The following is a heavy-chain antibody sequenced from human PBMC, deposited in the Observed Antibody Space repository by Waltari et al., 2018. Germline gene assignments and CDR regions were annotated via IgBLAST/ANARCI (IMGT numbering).Heavy chain of an antibody. CDR2: IYHSGNT. V-gene: IGHV4-38-2*02. Sequence: QVQLQESGPGLVKPSETLSLTCTVSGYSITSGYYWGCIRQPPGKGLEWIGSIYHSGNTAYTPSLKGRLTIPVDTSKNQFSLRLSSVTAADTAVYYCARAPMSGAATGTFDFWGLGSLVTVSP. CDR3: ARAPMSGAATGTFDF. J-gene: IGHJ4*02. D-gene: IGHD6-13*01. CDR1: GYSITSGYY.